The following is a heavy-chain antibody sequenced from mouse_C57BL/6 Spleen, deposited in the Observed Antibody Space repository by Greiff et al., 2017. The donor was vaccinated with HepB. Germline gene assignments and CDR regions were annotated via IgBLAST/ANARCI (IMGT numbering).Heavy chain of an antibody. V-gene: IGHV1-39*01. D-gene: IGHD1-1*01. Sequence: VQLQQSGPELVKPGASVKISCKASGYSFTDYNMNWVKQSNGKSLEWFGVINPNYGTTSYNQKFKGKATLTVDQSSSTAYMQLNSLTSEDSAVYYCARFRYGSSHYAMDYWGQGTSVTVSS. J-gene: IGHJ4*01. CDR2: INPNYGTT. CDR1: GYSFTDYN. CDR3: ARFRYGSSHYAMDY.